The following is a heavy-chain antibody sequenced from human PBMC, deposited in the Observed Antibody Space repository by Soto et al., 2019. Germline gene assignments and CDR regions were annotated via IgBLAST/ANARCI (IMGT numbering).Heavy chain of an antibody. D-gene: IGHD1-20*01. CDR1: GFTFGSYA. V-gene: IGHV3-30-3*01. CDR3: ERDMGGGISGPNRYHYGMDV. Sequence: GGSLRLSCAASGFTFGSYAMHWVRQAPGKGLEWVAVISYDGNNIYYADSVKGRFTISRDNSKNTLYLRMNSLRAEDTAVYYCERDMGGGISGPNRYHYGMDVWGQGTTVTVSS. J-gene: IGHJ6*02. CDR2: ISYDGNNI.